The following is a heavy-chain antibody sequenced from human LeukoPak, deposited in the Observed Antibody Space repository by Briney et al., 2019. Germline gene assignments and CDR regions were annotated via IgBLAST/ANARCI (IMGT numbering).Heavy chain of an antibody. CDR2: IYTRGST. D-gene: IGHD5-18*01. CDR3: ARVAGLATAMETGYFDY. Sequence: AETLSLTCTVSGGSISSYYWSWIRQPAGKGLEWIGRIYTRGSTNYNPSLRRRVTMVVDRSKNQFALTLRSVTAAAPAVYYCARVAGLATAMETGYFDYWGQGTLVTVSS. V-gene: IGHV4-4*07. CDR1: GGSISSYY. J-gene: IGHJ4*02.